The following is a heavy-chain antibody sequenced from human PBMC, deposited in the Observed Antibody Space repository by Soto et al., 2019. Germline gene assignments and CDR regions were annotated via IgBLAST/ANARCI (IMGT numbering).Heavy chain of an antibody. V-gene: IGHV4-59*01. J-gene: IGHJ3*02. CDR1: GGSISSYY. CDR2: IYYSGST. CDR3: ARYTRGSHDSFDI. Sequence: SETLSLTCTVSGGSISSYYWSWIRQPPGKGLEWIGDIYYSGSTNYNPSLKSRVTISVDTSKNQFSLKLSSVTAADTAVYYCARYTRGSHDSFDIWGQGTMVTVSS. D-gene: IGHD1-26*01.